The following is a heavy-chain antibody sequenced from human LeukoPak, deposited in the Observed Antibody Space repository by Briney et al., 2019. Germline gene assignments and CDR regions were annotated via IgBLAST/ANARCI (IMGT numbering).Heavy chain of an antibody. D-gene: IGHD1-26*01. CDR3: ARVPVLGTRESLQR. V-gene: IGHV3-66*01. CDR1: GFAVGSNY. Sequence: GGSLRLSCVASGFAVGSNYMSWVRQAPGKGLEWVSITYSGGSRYYADSVKGRFTISRDISQNTLFLEMNSLRVEDTAVYYCARVPVLGTRESLQRWGQGTLVTVSS. CDR2: TYSGGSR. J-gene: IGHJ1*01.